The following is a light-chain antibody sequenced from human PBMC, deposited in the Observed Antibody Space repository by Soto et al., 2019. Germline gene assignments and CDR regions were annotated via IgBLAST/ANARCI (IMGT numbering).Light chain of an antibody. V-gene: IGKV3-20*01. J-gene: IGKJ1*01. CDR1: QSVSSNY. CDR3: QHYGDSRT. CDR2: GAS. Sequence: IVLTQSPDTLSLSPGERATLSCRASQSVSSNYLAWYQQKPGQAPRLLIYGASSRATGIPDRFSGSGSGTDFTLTISRLEPEDFAVYYCQHYGDSRTFGQGTKVDIK.